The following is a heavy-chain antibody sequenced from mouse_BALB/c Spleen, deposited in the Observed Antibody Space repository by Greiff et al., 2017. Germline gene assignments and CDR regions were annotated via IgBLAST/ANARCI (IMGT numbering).Heavy chain of an antibody. CDR2: IWAGGST. CDR1: GFSLTSYG. CDR3: ARDGNPFAY. D-gene: IGHD2-1*01. J-gene: IGHJ3*01. Sequence: VKLMESGPGLVAPSQSLSITCTVSGFSLTSYGVHWVRQPPGKGLEWLGVIWAGGSTNYNSALMSRLSISKDNSKSQVFLKMNSLRTDDTAMYYCARDGNPFAYWGQGTLVTVSA. V-gene: IGHV2-9*02.